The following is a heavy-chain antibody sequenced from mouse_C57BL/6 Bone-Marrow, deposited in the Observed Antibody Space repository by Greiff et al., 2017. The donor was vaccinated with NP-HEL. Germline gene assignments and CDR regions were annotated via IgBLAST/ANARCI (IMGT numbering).Heavy chain of an antibody. V-gene: IGHV1-63*01. CDR3: ARYYYDSSYYYFDY. CDR1: GYTFTNYW. J-gene: IGHJ2*01. D-gene: IGHD1-1*01. CDR2: IYPGGGYT. Sequence: VQLQQSGAELVRPGTSVKMSCKASGYTFTNYWIGWAKQRPGHGLEWIGDIYPGGGYTNYNEKFKGKATLTADNSSSTAYMQFSSLTSEDSAVYYCARYYYDSSYYYFDYWGQGTTLTVSS.